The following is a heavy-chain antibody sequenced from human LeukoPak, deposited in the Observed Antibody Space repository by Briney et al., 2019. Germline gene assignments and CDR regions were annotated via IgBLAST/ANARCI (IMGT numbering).Heavy chain of an antibody. J-gene: IGHJ4*02. Sequence: PGGSLRLSCAVTGFTFSNVWMSWVRQAPGKGLEWIAHITSERDGGTADYAAPVKGRFTISRDDSKNTLYLQINSLKTEDTALYYCTTGTGPMVRGVITEYWGQGTLVTVSS. CDR3: TTGTGPMVRGVITEY. V-gene: IGHV3-15*01. CDR1: GFTFSNVW. CDR2: ITSERDGGTA. D-gene: IGHD3-10*01.